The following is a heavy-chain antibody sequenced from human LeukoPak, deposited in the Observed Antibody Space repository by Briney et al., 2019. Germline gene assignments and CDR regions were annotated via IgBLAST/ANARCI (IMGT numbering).Heavy chain of an antibody. CDR1: GYTFTGYY. CDR3: ARGGTMVRGVPVHNWFDP. V-gene: IGHV1-2*04. J-gene: IGHJ5*02. CDR2: INPNSGGT. D-gene: IGHD3-10*01. Sequence: ASVKVSCKASGYTFTGYYMHWVRQAPGQGPEWMGWINPNSGGTNYAQKFQGWVTMTRDTSISTAYMELSRLRSDDTAVYYCARGGTMVRGVPVHNWFDPWGQGTLVTVSS.